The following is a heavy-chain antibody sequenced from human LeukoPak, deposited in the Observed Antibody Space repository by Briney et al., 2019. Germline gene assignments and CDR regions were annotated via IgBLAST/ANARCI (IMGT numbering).Heavy chain of an antibody. CDR1: GGSISSYY. CDR3: ARERSSGREFDY. CDR2: IYYSGST. D-gene: IGHD6-19*01. Sequence: SETLSLTCTVSGGSISSYYWSWIRQTPGKGLEWIGYIYYSGSTNYNPSLKSRVTISVDTSKNQFSLKLSFVTATDTAVYYCARERSSGREFDYWRQGTLVTVSS. J-gene: IGHJ4*02. V-gene: IGHV4-59*01.